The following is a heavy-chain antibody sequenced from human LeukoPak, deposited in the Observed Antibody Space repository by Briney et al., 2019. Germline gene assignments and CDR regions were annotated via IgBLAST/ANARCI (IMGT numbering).Heavy chain of an antibody. Sequence: SETLSLTCTVSGGSVSSGSYYWSWIRQPPGKGLEWIGYIYYSGSTNYNPSLKSRVTISVDTSKNQFSLKLSSVTAADTAVYYCARAGVTGSDYWGQGTLVTVSS. J-gene: IGHJ4*02. D-gene: IGHD4-23*01. V-gene: IGHV4-61*01. CDR3: ARAGVTGSDY. CDR1: GGSVSSGSYY. CDR2: IYYSGST.